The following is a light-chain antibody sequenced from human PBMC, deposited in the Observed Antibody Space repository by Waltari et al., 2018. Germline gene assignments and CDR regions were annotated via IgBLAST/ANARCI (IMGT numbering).Light chain of an antibody. J-gene: IGKJ3*01. CDR1: QSIDSF. Sequence: DIQMAQSPSSLSASVCDRVTITCRASQSIDSFLNWYQQKPGKAPKLLIYAASTLQSGVPSRFSGSGSGTDFTLTISSLQPEDFATYYCQQSDSIPPKFTFGPGTKVDIK. V-gene: IGKV1-39*01. CDR3: QQSDSIPPKFT. CDR2: AAS.